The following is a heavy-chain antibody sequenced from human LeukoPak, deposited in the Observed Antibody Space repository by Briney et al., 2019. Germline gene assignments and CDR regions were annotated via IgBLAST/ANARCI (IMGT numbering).Heavy chain of an antibody. CDR3: ARDVDYDSSGYYPFGY. Sequence: GASVKVSCEASGYTFTGYYMHWVRPAPGQGLEWMGWINPNSGGTNYAQKFQGRVTMTRDTSISTAYMELSRLRTDDTAVYYCARDVDYDSSGYYPFGYWGQGTLVTVSS. V-gene: IGHV1-2*02. CDR1: GYTFTGYY. CDR2: INPNSGGT. D-gene: IGHD3-22*01. J-gene: IGHJ4*02.